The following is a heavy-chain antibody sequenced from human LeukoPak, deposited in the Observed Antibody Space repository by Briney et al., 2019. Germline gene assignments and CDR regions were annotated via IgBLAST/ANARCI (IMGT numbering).Heavy chain of an antibody. J-gene: IGHJ4*02. CDR3: ARDLDGPVDYYDSSGPGFDY. D-gene: IGHD3-22*01. V-gene: IGHV3-23*01. CDR2: ISGSGGST. CDR1: GFTFSSYA. Sequence: GGSLRLSCAASGFTFSSYAMSWVRQASGKGLEWVSAISGSGGSTYYADSVKGRFTISRDNSKNTLYLQMNSLRAEDTAVYYCARDLDGPVDYYDSSGPGFDYWGQGTLVTVSS.